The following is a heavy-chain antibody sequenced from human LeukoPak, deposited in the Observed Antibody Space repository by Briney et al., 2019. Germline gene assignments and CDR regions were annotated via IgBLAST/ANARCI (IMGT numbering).Heavy chain of an antibody. CDR2: IKYDGYEE. D-gene: IGHD1-1*01. Sequence: GGSLRLSCAASGFTFSRYWMSWMRQAPGKGLEWVANIKYDGYEEYYVDSVKGRFAISRDNAKNSLYLQLNSLRVEDTAVYYCKSGGAAPGSFDYWGQGTLVTVSP. CDR3: KSGGAAPGSFDY. V-gene: IGHV3-7*01. CDR1: GFTFSRYW. J-gene: IGHJ4*02.